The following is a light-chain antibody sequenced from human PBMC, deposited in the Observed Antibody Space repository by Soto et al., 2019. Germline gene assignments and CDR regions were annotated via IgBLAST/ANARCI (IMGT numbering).Light chain of an antibody. CDR2: GAS. Sequence: EIVLTQSPATLSLSPGERATLSCRASQSVSSSYLAWYQQKPGQAPRLLIYGASSRATGIPARFSGSGSGTDFTLTISSLEPEDFAVYYCHQRSNWPWTFGQGTKVDIK. V-gene: IGKV3D-20*02. CDR1: QSVSSSY. CDR3: HQRSNWPWT. J-gene: IGKJ1*01.